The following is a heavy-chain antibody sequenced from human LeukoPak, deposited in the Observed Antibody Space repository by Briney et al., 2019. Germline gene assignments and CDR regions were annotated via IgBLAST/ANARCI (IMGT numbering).Heavy chain of an antibody. D-gene: IGHD5-12*01. CDR3: ARGPSGYHNT. CDR2: ISSSGSDK. J-gene: IGHJ4*02. CDR1: GFTFSNYS. Sequence: GGSLRLSCAASGFTFSNYSMNWVRQAPGKGLEWVSSISSSGSDKYYADSVRGRFTISRDNAKKSLYLQMNSLRAEDMGVYYCARGPSGYHNTGGQGTLVTVSS. V-gene: IGHV3-21*01.